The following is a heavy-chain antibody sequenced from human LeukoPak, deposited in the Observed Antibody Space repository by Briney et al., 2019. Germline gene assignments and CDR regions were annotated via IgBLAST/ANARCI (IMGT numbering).Heavy chain of an antibody. Sequence: ASVKVSCKASGGTFSSYAISWVRQAPGQGLEWMGWISVYNGNRKYAQELQGRVTMTTDTSTNTAYMELRSLTSDDTAVYYCARDFGEFLFDYWGQGTLVTVSS. J-gene: IGHJ4*02. CDR3: ARDFGEFLFDY. V-gene: IGHV1-18*01. CDR1: GGTFSSYA. D-gene: IGHD3-10*01. CDR2: ISVYNGNR.